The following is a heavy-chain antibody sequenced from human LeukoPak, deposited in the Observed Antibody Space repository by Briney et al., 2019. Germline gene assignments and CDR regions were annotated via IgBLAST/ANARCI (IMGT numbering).Heavy chain of an antibody. V-gene: IGHV3-23*01. CDR1: GFTFSSYA. J-gene: IGHJ4*02. D-gene: IGHD3-22*01. CDR3: AKRADRSGSSYYFDD. Sequence: GGSLRLSCAASGFTFSSYAMGWVRQAPGKGLEWVSAVSGSGGSTYYADSVKGRFTISRDNSKNTLYLQMNSLRAEDTAVYYCAKRADRSGSSYYFDDWGQGTLVTVSS. CDR2: VSGSGGST.